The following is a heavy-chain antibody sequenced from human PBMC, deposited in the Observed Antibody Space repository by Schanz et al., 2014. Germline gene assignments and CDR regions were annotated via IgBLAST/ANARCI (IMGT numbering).Heavy chain of an antibody. D-gene: IGHD6-13*01. CDR3: ARDGEAAAGCDY. J-gene: IGHJ4*02. Sequence: QVQLVQSGAEVKKPGASVKVSCKASGYTFTSYYMHWVRQAPGQGLEWMGIINPSGGSTSYAQKYQGRVTMTRDTSTSTVYMELSSLRSEDTAVYYCARDGEAAAGCDYWGQGTLXTVSS. V-gene: IGHV1-46*03. CDR2: INPSGGST. CDR1: GYTFTSYY.